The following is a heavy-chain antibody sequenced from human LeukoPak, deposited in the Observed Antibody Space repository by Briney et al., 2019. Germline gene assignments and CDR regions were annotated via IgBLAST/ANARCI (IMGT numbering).Heavy chain of an antibody. V-gene: IGHV1-2*02. CDR1: GYTFTGYY. D-gene: IGHD3-3*01. J-gene: IGHJ4*02. CDR2: INPNSGGT. Sequence: GASVKVSCKASGYTFTGYYMHWVRQAPGQGLEWMGWINPNSGGTNYAQKFQGRVTMTRDTSISTAYMELSRLRSDDTAVYYCARDLGRGDLSYDFWSAYSLGLGYWGQGTLVTVSS. CDR3: ARDLGRGDLSYDFWSAYSLGLGY.